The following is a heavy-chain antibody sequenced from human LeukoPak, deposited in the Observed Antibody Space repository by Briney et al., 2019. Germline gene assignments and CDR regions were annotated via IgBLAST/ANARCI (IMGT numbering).Heavy chain of an antibody. V-gene: IGHV4-34*01. Sequence: PSETLSLTCAVYGGSFSGYYWSWIRQPPGKGLEWIGEINHSGSTNYNPSLKSRVTISVDTSKNQFSLKLSSVTAADTAVYYCARQVRGYSGYDFLFDYWGQGTLVTVSS. CDR3: ARQVRGYSGYDFLFDY. CDR2: INHSGST. J-gene: IGHJ4*02. D-gene: IGHD5-12*01. CDR1: GGSFSGYY.